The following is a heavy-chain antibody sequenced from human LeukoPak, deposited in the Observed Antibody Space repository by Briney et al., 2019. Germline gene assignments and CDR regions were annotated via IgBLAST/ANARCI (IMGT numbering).Heavy chain of an antibody. CDR2: ISSSSSYI. J-gene: IGHJ4*02. CDR1: GFTFSSYS. V-gene: IGHV3-21*01. D-gene: IGHD1-26*01. Sequence: GGSLRLSCAASGFTFSSYSMSWVRQAPGKGLEWVSSISSSSSYIYYADSVKGRFTISRDNAKNSLYLQMNSLRAEDTAVYYCARDGVARGGSYGLDFDYWGQGTLVTVSP. CDR3: ARDGVARGGSYGLDFDY.